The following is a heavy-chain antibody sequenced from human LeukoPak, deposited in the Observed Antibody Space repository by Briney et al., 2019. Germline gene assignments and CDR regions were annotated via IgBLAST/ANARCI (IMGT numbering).Heavy chain of an antibody. J-gene: IGHJ4*02. Sequence: SVKVSCKAFGGTFKTYAISWVRQAHGQGLEWMGGIIPLLGTPDYAQKFQDKVTISADESTRTAYMELSSLRSEDTAVYYCARERDGYNYGVDYWGQGTLVTVSS. CDR3: ARERDGYNYGVDY. V-gene: IGHV1-69*01. CDR1: GGTFKTYA. D-gene: IGHD5-24*01. CDR2: IIPLLGTP.